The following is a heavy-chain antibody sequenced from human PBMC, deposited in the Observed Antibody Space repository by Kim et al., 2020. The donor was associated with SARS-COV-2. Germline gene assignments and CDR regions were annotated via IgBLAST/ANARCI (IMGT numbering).Heavy chain of an antibody. V-gene: IGHV6-1*01. J-gene: IGHJ3*02. CDR3: ARDTPGQKAYDI. Sequence: SQTLSLTCAISGDSVSSNSAAWNWIRQSPSRGLEWLVRTYYRSKWYNEYAGTVQSRITITADTSKNQFSLQLNSVSPEVTAVYYCARDTPGQKAYDIWGPGERVTVSS. CDR2: TYYRSKWYN. CDR1: GDSVSSNSAA.